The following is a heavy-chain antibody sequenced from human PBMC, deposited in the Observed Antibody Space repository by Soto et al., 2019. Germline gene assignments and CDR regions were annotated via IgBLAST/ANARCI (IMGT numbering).Heavy chain of an antibody. V-gene: IGHV4-39*01. CDR1: GGSISSSSYY. J-gene: IGHJ4*02. CDR2: IYYSGST. D-gene: IGHD2-2*03. Sequence: SETLSLTCTVSGGSISSSSYYWGWIRQPPGKGLEWIGSIYYSGSTYYNPSLKSRVTISVDTSKNQFSLKLSSVTAADTAVYYCAAYLGEMDIVVVPAAIPLLVFDYWGQGTLVTVSS. CDR3: AAYLGEMDIVVVPAAIPLLVFDY.